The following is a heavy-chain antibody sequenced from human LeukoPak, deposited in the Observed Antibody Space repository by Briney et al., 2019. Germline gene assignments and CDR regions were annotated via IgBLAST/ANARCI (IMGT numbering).Heavy chain of an antibody. CDR1: GGSISSSTYY. Sequence: SETLSLTCTVSGGSISSSTYYWGWIRQTPGKGLEWIGSIYYSGSTYYNPSLKSRVTISVDTSKNQFSLKLNSVTAADTAVYYCATPYSGGYHGLDIWGQGTMVTVSS. D-gene: IGHD1-26*01. J-gene: IGHJ3*02. CDR2: IYYSGST. CDR3: ATPYSGGYHGLDI. V-gene: IGHV4-39*01.